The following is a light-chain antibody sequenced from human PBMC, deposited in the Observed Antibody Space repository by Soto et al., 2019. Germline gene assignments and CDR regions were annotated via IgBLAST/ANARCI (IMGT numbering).Light chain of an antibody. Sequence: QSALNQPPSASGTPGQRVTISCSGSSSNIGSNTVNWYQQLPGTAPKLLIYSNNQRPSGVPDRFSGSKSGTSASLAISGLQSEDEADYYCAAWDDSLNGHYVFGTGTKVTVL. V-gene: IGLV1-44*01. CDR3: AAWDDSLNGHYV. CDR2: SNN. CDR1: SSNIGSNT. J-gene: IGLJ1*01.